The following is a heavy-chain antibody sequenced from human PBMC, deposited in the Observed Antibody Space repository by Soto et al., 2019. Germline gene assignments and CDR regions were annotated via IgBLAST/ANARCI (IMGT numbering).Heavy chain of an antibody. CDR2: INHSGST. CDR1: GGSFSGYY. Sequence: SETLSLTCAVYGGSFSGYYWSWIRQPPGKGLEWIGEINHSGSTNYNPSLKSRVTISVDTSKNQFSLKLSSVTAADTAVYYCARGPRGYCTNGVCPYYYYYYGMDVWGQGTTVT. CDR3: ARGPRGYCTNGVCPYYYYYYGMDV. J-gene: IGHJ6*02. D-gene: IGHD2-8*01. V-gene: IGHV4-34*01.